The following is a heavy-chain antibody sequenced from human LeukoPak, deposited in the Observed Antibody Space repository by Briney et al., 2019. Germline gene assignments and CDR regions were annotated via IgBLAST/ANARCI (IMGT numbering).Heavy chain of an antibody. CDR2: ISDSGGST. CDR1: GFKFDAYP. CDR3: AKGKINHDGAFDI. D-gene: IGHD3-16*01. J-gene: IGHJ3*02. Sequence: GSLRLSCAASGFKFDAYPMSWVRHAPGKGLEWVSSISDSGGSTHYAESVRGRFSLSRDNFEKTLHLQMNRLRAEDTAVYYCAKGKINHDGAFDIWGQGTRVIVAS. V-gene: IGHV3-23*01.